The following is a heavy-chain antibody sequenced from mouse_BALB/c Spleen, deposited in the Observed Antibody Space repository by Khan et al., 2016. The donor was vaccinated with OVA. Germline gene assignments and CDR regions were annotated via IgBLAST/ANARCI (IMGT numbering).Heavy chain of an antibody. V-gene: IGHV1-77*01. D-gene: IGHD1-2*01. J-gene: IGHJ3*01. CDR1: GYTFTDYY. Sequence: QVQLKESGAELARPGASVKLSCKASGYTFTDYYINWVKQRTGQGLEWIGEISPGSGDTYYNEKFKGKATLTAYNSSTTAYMQLSSLTSEASAVYFCARRNYFGYTFAYWGQGTLVTVSA. CDR2: ISPGSGDT. CDR3: ARRNYFGYTFAY.